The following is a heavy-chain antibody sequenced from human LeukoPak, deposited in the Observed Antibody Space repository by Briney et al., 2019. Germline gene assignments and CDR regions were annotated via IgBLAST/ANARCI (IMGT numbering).Heavy chain of an antibody. D-gene: IGHD3-9*01. J-gene: IGHJ3*02. Sequence: SETLSLTCAVYGGSFSGYYWSWIRQPPGKGLEWIGEINHSGSTNYNPSLKSRVTISVDTSKNQFSLKLSSVTAADTAVYYCARGLYDILTGSEAFDIWGQGTMVTVSS. CDR2: INHSGST. V-gene: IGHV4-34*01. CDR3: ARGLYDILTGSEAFDI. CDR1: GGSFSGYY.